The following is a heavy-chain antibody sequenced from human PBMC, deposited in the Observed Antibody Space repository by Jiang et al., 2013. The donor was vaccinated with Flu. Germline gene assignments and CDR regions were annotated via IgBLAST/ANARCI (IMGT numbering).Heavy chain of an antibody. CDR1: GGPLSGYY. J-gene: IGHJ4*02. CDR3: TRTARFNSSWGIEN. CDR2: INHSGST. D-gene: IGHD6-13*01. V-gene: IGHV4-34*01. Sequence: SRTCAVYGGPLSGYYWSWIRQSPGKGLEWIGEINHSGSTNYNPSLKSRVTISVDTSKNQFSLKLSSVTVADTAVYYCTRTARFNSSWGIENWGQGTLVTVSS.